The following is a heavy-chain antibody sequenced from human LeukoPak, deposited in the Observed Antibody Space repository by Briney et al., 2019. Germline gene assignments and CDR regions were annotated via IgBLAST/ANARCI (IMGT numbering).Heavy chain of an antibody. J-gene: IGHJ4*02. V-gene: IGHV1-8*01. CDR3: ARARRGMATIHDYYFDY. Sequence: ASVKVSCKASGYTFTSYDINWVRQATGQGLEWMGWMHPNSGNTGYAQKFQGRVTMTRNTSISTAYMELSSLRSEDTAVYYCARARRGMATIHDYYFDYWGQGTLVTVSS. CDR1: GYTFTSYD. CDR2: MHPNSGNT. D-gene: IGHD5-24*01.